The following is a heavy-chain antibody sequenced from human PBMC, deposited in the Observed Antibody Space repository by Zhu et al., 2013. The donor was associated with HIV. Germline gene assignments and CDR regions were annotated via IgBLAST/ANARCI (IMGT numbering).Heavy chain of an antibody. CDR3: ARGSSSAAVDY. J-gene: IGHJ4*02. V-gene: IGHV4-34*01. Sequence: QVQLQQWGAGLLKPSETLSLTCAVYGGSFSGYYWSWIRQPPGKGLEWIGEINHSGSTNYNPSLKSRVTISVDTSKNQFSLKLSSVTAADTAVYYCARGSSSAAVDYWGQGTLVTVSS. D-gene: IGHD6-13*01. CDR2: INHSGST. CDR1: GGSFSGYY.